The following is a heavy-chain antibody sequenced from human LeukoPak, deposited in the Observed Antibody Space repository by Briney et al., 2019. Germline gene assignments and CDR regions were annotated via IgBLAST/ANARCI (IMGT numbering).Heavy chain of an antibody. D-gene: IGHD1-26*01. CDR3: ATIGDRRSGELYRIDY. CDR2: VSYDGSNK. J-gene: IGHJ4*02. CDR1: GFTFSNYA. Sequence: PGGSLRLSCAACGFTFSNYAMHWVRQARGKWLEWVAVVSYDGSNKYYADSVKGRFTISRDDSKNTLSLQMNSLRAEDAAVYYCATIGDRRSGELYRIDYWGQGTLVTVSS. V-gene: IGHV3-30-3*01.